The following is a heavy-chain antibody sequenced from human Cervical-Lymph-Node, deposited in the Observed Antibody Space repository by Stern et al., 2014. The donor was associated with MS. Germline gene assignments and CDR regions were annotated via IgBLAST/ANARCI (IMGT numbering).Heavy chain of an antibody. V-gene: IGHV1-8*01. CDR2: MTPNNANT. Sequence: VQLVESGSQVRKPGASVKVSCPASGYTFISYDIFWVRQATGQGLEWMGLMTPNNANTGHAQKFQGRVTMTRNISISTAYMELSSLRSDDTAVYYCVRGGFSYGYGLDAWGQGTAVIVSS. J-gene: IGHJ6*02. D-gene: IGHD5-18*01. CDR3: VRGGFSYGYGLDA. CDR1: GYTFISYD.